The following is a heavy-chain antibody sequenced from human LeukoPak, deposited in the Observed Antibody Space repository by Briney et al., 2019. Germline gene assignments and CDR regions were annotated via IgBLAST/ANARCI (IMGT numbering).Heavy chain of an antibody. J-gene: IGHJ4*02. CDR3: AREIPLSTTRSGWYDY. Sequence: SETLSLTCTVSGGSISSYYRSWIRQPPGKGLEWIGYIYYSGSTNYNPSLKSRVTISVDTSKNQFSLKLSSVTAADTAVYYCAREIPLSTTRSGWYDYWGQGTLVTVSS. D-gene: IGHD6-19*01. CDR2: IYYSGST. V-gene: IGHV4-59*01. CDR1: GGSISSYY.